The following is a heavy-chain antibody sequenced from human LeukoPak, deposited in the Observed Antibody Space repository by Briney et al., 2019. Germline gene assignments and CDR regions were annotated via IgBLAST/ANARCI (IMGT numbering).Heavy chain of an antibody. CDR2: IVPIFGTA. CDR1: GGTFSSYA. J-gene: IGHJ4*02. D-gene: IGHD3-3*01. CDR3: ARARYYDFWSGYYPFDY. V-gene: IGHV1-69*05. Sequence: SVKVSCKASGGTFSSYAISWVRQAPGQGLEWMGRIVPIFGTANYAQKFQGRVTITTDESTSTAYMELSSLRSEDTAVYYCARARYYDFWSGYYPFDYWGQGTLVTVSS.